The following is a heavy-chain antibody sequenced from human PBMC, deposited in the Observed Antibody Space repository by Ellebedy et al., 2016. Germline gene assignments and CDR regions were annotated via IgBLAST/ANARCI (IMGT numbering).Heavy chain of an antibody. CDR1: GFTFSSYG. CDR2: ISFDGSNK. D-gene: IGHD1-26*01. Sequence: GGSLRLSXAGSGFTFSSYGMHWVRQAPGKGLEWMAVISFDGSNKYYADSVKGRFTISRDNSKNTLYLQMNSLRAEDTAVYYCAKDGAGPTQFYYNYMDVWGKGTTVTVSS. J-gene: IGHJ6*03. CDR3: AKDGAGPTQFYYNYMDV. V-gene: IGHV3-30*18.